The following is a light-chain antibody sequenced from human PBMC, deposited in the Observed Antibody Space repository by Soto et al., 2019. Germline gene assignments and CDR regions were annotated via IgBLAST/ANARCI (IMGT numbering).Light chain of an antibody. Sequence: EIVLTQSPATLSLSPGERATLSCRASQSVSSYLAWYQQKPCQAPRLLIDDASNRATGIPARFSGSGSGTDFTLTISGLEHADFAVYYCQHRSNWPNTFGKGTKLEIK. J-gene: IGKJ2*01. V-gene: IGKV3-11*01. CDR2: DAS. CDR3: QHRSNWPNT. CDR1: QSVSSY.